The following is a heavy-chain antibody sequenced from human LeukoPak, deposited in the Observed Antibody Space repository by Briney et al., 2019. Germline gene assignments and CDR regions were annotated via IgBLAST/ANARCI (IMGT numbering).Heavy chain of an antibody. J-gene: IGHJ4*02. CDR3: ARATSATSTPVDY. CDR1: GFVFTSYG. V-gene: IGHV3-33*01. D-gene: IGHD5-12*01. Sequence: GGSLRLSCAASGFVFTSYGMHWVRQAPGKGLEWGAVIWFYGSNKYYADSVKGRFTISRDNSKNTLYLHMNSLGAEDTAVHYCARATSATSTPVDYWGQGSLVTVSS. CDR2: IWFYGSNK.